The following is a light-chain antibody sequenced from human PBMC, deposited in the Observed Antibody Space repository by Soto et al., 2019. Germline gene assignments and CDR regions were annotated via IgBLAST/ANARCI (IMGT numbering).Light chain of an antibody. V-gene: IGKV3-11*01. J-gene: IGKJ3*01. CDR3: QQRSNWPPEVT. CDR2: DPS. CDR1: QSVSSS. Sequence: EIVLTQSPDTLSLSPGERATLSCRASQSVSSSLAWYQQKPGQAPRLLIYDPSNRATGIPARFSGSGSGTDFTITISSLEPEDFAVYYCQQRSNWPPEVTFGPGTKVDIK.